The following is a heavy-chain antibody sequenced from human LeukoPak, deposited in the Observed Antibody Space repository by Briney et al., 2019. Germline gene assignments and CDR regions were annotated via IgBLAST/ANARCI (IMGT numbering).Heavy chain of an antibody. CDR2: ISAYNGNT. V-gene: IGHV1-18*01. J-gene: IGHJ5*02. Sequence: ASVKVSCKASGYTFTSYGISWVRQAPGQGLEWMGWISAYNGNTDYAQKFQDRVTMTTDTSTSTAYMELRSLRSDDTAVYYCARASLWFGEPKYNWFDPWGQGTLVTVSS. CDR3: ARASLWFGEPKYNWFDP. CDR1: GYTFTSYG. D-gene: IGHD3-10*01.